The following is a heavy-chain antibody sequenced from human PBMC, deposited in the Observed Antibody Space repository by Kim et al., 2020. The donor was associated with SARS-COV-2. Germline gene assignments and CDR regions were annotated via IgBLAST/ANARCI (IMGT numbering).Heavy chain of an antibody. CDR2: IVVGSGNT. D-gene: IGHD4-17*01. CDR1: GFTFTSSA. CDR3: ALFPTVTYGMDV. V-gene: IGHV1-58*01. J-gene: IGHJ6*02. Sequence: SVKVSCKASGFTFTSSAVQWVRQARGQRLEWIGWIVVGSGNTNYAQKFQERVTITRDMSTSTAYMELSSLRSEDTAVYYCALFPTVTYGMDVWGQGTTVTVSS.